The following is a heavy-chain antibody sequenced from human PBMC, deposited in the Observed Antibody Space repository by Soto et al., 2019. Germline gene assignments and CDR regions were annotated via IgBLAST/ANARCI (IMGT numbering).Heavy chain of an antibody. V-gene: IGHV3-49*03. CDR2: IRSKAYGGTT. CDR1: GFTFGDYA. D-gene: IGHD3-3*01. Sequence: GGSLRLSCTASGFTFGDYAMSWFRQAPGKGLEWVGFIRSKAYGGTTEYAASVKGRFTISRDDSKSIAYLQMNSLKTEDTAVYYCTRVLEWFGGPYMDVWGKGTTVTVSS. J-gene: IGHJ6*03. CDR3: TRVLEWFGGPYMDV.